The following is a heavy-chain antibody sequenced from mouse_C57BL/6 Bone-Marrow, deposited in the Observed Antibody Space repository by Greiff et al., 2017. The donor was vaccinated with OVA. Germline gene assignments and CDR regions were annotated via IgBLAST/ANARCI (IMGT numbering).Heavy chain of an antibody. CDR1: GYTFTDYA. V-gene: IGHV1-67*01. CDR2: ISTYYGDA. J-gene: IGHJ3*01. Sequence: VQLQQSGPELVRPGVSVKISCKGSGYTFTDYAMHWVKQSHAKSLEWIGVISTYYGDASYNQKFKDKATMTVDKSSRTSYMELARLTSEDSAVYYCARGDLIYYYGSSFLFAYWGQGTLVTVSA. CDR3: ARGDLIYYYGSSFLFAY. D-gene: IGHD1-1*01.